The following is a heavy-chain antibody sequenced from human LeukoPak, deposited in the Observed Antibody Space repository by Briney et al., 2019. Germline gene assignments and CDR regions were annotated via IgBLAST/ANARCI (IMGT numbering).Heavy chain of an antibody. CDR2: IIPIFGTA. D-gene: IGHD5-24*01. V-gene: IGHV1-69*13. Sequence: SVKVSCKASGGTFSSYAISWVRQAPGQGLEWMGGIIPIFGTANYAQKFQGRVTITADESTSTAYMELNSLRAEDTAVYYCARDQEMALTRGAFDIWGQGTMVTVSS. CDR1: GGTFSSYA. CDR3: ARDQEMALTRGAFDI. J-gene: IGHJ3*02.